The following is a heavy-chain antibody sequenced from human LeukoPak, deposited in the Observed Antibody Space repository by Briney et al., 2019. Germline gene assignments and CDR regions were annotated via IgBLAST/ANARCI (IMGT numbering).Heavy chain of an antibody. CDR2: ISSSGSTI. Sequence: GGSLRLSCAASGFTFSSYEMNWVRQAPGKGPEWVSYISSSGSTINYADSVKGRFTISRDNAKNSLYLQMNSLRAEDTAVYYCARERPEIDSWGQGTLVTVSS. J-gene: IGHJ4*02. CDR3: ARERPEIDS. V-gene: IGHV3-48*03. CDR1: GFTFSSYE.